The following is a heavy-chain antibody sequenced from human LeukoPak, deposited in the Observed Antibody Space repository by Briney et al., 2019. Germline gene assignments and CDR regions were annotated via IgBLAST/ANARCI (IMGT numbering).Heavy chain of an antibody. Sequence: GGSLRLSCAASGFTFSSYAMHWVRQAPGKGLEWVAVISYDGSNKYYADSVKGRFTISRDNSKNTLYLQMNSLRAEDTAVYYCARWRRDYYDSSGYMGDYYFDYWGQGTLVTVSS. CDR1: GFTFSSYA. CDR3: ARWRRDYYDSSGYMGDYYFDY. CDR2: ISYDGSNK. J-gene: IGHJ4*02. D-gene: IGHD3-22*01. V-gene: IGHV3-30-3*01.